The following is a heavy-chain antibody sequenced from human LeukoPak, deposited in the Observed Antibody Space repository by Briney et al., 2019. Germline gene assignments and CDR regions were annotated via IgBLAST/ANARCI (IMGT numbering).Heavy chain of an antibody. CDR1: GFTFRNYG. Sequence: PGGSLRLSCAASGFTFRNYGIHWVRQAPGKGLEWVSSISSSSSYIYYADSVKGRFTISRDNAKNSLYLQMNSLRAEDTAVYYCARPKNLNSVAPDAFDIWGQGTMVTVSS. V-gene: IGHV3-21*01. CDR3: ARPKNLNSVAPDAFDI. D-gene: IGHD6-19*01. J-gene: IGHJ3*02. CDR2: ISSSSSYI.